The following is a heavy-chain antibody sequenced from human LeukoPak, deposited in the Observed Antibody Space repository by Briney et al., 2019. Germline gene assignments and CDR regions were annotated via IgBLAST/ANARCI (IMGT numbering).Heavy chain of an antibody. CDR2: IYPGDSDT. D-gene: IGHD1-26*01. CDR3: ARLEVVGATSVPFDY. CDR1: GYSFTSYW. Sequence: GESLKISCKGSGYSFTSYWIAWVRKLPGKALEWMGIIYPGDSDTRYSPSFQGQVTISADKSISTAYLQWSSLKASDTAMYYCARLEVVGATSVPFDYWGQGTLVTVSS. V-gene: IGHV5-51*01. J-gene: IGHJ4*02.